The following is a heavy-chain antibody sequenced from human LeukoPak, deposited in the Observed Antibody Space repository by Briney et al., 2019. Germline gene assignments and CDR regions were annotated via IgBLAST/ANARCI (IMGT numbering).Heavy chain of an antibody. V-gene: IGHV1-18*04. CDR1: GYTFTSYY. CDR3: ARDRRVYDFWSGYYGPDFDY. Sequence: EASVKVSCTASGYTFTSYYMHWVRQAPGQGLEWMGWISAYNGNTNYAQKLQGRVTMTTDTSTSTAYMELRSLRSDDTAVYYCARDRRVYDFWSGYYGPDFDYWGQGTLVTVSS. J-gene: IGHJ4*02. CDR2: ISAYNGNT. D-gene: IGHD3-3*01.